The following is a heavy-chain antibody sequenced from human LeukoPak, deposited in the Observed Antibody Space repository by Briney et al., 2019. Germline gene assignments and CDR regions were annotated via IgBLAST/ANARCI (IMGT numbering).Heavy chain of an antibody. CDR3: ARDVSAAGSYYYYGMDV. J-gene: IGHJ6*02. CDR2: INPNSGGT. Sequence: ASVKVSCKASGYTFTGYYMHWVRQAPGQGLEWMGWINPNSGGTNYAQKFQGWVTMTRDKSISTAYMELSRLRSDDTAVYYCARDVSAAGSYYYYGMDVWGQGTTVTVSS. V-gene: IGHV1-2*04. D-gene: IGHD6-13*01. CDR1: GYTFTGYY.